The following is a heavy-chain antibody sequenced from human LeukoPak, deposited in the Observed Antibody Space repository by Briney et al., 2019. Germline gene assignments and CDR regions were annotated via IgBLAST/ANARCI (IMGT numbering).Heavy chain of an antibody. Sequence: GGSLRLSCAASEFSVGSNYMTWVRQAPGKGLEWVSLIYSGGSTYYADSVKGRFTISRDNSKNTLYLQMNSLRAEDTAVYYCAKDSPFDGDFDYWGQGTLVTVSS. CDR2: IYSGGST. D-gene: IGHD3-9*01. CDR1: EFSVGSNY. J-gene: IGHJ4*02. V-gene: IGHV3-66*01. CDR3: AKDSPFDGDFDY.